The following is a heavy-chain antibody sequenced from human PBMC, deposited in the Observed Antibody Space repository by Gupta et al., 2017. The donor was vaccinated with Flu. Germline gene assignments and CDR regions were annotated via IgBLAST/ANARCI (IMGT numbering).Heavy chain of an antibody. CDR3: TKGRYNNSADYFES. CDR2: LSNSGDKT. J-gene: IGHJ4*02. D-gene: IGHD4-4*01. Sequence: VRQAPGMGPEGGAALSNSGDKTYHADSGKGRFTIYRDKSKNKLNLEMNSLRDEETDVYHCTKGRYNNSADYFESCGQGTLVTVSS. V-gene: IGHV3-23*01.